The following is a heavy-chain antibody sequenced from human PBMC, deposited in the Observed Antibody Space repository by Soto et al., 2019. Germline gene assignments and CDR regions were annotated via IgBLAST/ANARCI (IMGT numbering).Heavy chain of an antibody. CDR2: IYPGYSDS. CDR3: ARLSGIAVACTAYYFDY. D-gene: IGHD6-19*01. CDR1: GYSFTSFW. V-gene: IGHV5-51*01. Sequence: PGASLKISLKGSGYSFTSFWIGWVRQMPGKGLEWLGIIYPGYSDSRYSPSFQGQFAISADKSISTAYLQWSSLKASDTAMYYCARLSGIAVACTAYYFDYWGQGTLVTVSS. J-gene: IGHJ4*02.